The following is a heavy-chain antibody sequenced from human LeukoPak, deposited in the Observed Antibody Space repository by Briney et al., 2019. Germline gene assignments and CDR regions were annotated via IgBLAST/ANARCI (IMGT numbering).Heavy chain of an antibody. J-gene: IGHJ5*02. D-gene: IGHD3-16*01. CDR1: GGSFSGYY. Sequence: KPSETLSLTCAVYGGSFSGYYWSWIRQPPGKGLEWIGEINHSGSTNYNPSLKSRVTISVDTSKNQFSLKLSSVTAADTAVYYCAKEARWGRCLAPWVRGTLVTFSS. CDR3: AKEARWGRCLAP. CDR2: INHSGST. V-gene: IGHV4-34*01.